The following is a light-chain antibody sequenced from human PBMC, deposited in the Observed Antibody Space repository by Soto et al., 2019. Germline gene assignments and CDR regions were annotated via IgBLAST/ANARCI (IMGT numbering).Light chain of an antibody. CDR1: QSVNNW. CDR3: QQYKSNLYS. V-gene: IGKV1-5*03. J-gene: IGKJ2*03. Sequence: DIQMTQSPSTLSASVGDRVTVTCRASQSVNNWLAWYQQKPGNAPKLLIYKASSLQSGVPSRFSGSGSGTEFTLTISRLQPDDFATYYCQQYKSNLYSFGQGTKVDSK. CDR2: KAS.